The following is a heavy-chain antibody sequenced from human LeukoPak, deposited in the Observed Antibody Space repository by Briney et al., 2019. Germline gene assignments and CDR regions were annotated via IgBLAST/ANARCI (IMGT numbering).Heavy chain of an antibody. V-gene: IGHV3-11*05. D-gene: IGHD6-19*01. J-gene: IGHJ4*02. Sequence: GGSLRLSCAASGFTFSDYYMSWIRQAPGKGLEWVSYICSTSSYINYADSVKGRFTISRDNAKNSLFLQMNSLRAEDTAVYYCARVSQWLVPYWGQGTLVTVSS. CDR3: ARVSQWLVPY. CDR1: GFTFSDYY. CDR2: ICSTSSYI.